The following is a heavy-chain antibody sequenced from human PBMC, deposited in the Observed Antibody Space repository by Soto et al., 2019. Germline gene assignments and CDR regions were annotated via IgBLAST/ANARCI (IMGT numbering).Heavy chain of an antibody. D-gene: IGHD2-21*02. Sequence: QVQLVQSGAEVKKPGASVKVSCKASGYTFTSYYMHWVRQAPGQGLEWMGIINPSGGSTSYAQKFQGRVTMTRDTSTSTVYMELSSLRSEDTAVYYCARGHAYCGGDCYPADYWGQGTLVTVSS. V-gene: IGHV1-46*01. CDR2: INPSGGST. CDR1: GYTFTSYY. J-gene: IGHJ4*02. CDR3: ARGHAYCGGDCYPADY.